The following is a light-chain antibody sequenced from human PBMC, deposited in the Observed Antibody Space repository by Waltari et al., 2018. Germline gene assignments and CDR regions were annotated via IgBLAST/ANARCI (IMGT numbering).Light chain of an antibody. CDR1: QGIKNF. CDR2: FAS. CDR3: QQFYSLPLT. J-gene: IGKJ2*01. V-gene: IGKV1-NL1*01. Sequence: DIQMTQSPSSLSASVGDRVAITCRASQGIKNFLGWYQHKPGKAPRLLLYFASRLESGVPSRFGGSGSGTDFTLTISSLQPEDFATYYRQQFYSLPLTFGQGTKLEIK.